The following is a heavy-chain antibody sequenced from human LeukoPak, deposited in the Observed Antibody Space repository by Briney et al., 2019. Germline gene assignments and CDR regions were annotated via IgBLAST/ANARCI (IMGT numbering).Heavy chain of an antibody. Sequence: ASVKVSCKASGYSFTDYYMHWVQQAPGKGLEWMGRVDPEDGETIYAEKFQGRVTITADTSTDTAYMELSSLRSEDTAVYYCATSGTTGTTLTDAFDIWGQGTMVTVSS. CDR3: ATSGTTGTTLTDAFDI. V-gene: IGHV1-69-2*01. D-gene: IGHD1-1*01. CDR1: GYSFTDYY. J-gene: IGHJ3*02. CDR2: VDPEDGET.